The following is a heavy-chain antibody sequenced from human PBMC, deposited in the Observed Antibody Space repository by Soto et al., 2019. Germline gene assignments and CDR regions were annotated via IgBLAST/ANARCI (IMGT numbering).Heavy chain of an antibody. CDR3: AREQQTTPSGYYYGMDV. V-gene: IGHV1-69*01. CDR1: GGTFSSYA. Sequence: QVQLVQSGAEVKEPGSSVKVSCKASGGTFSSYAISWVRQAPGQGLEWMGGIIPIFGTANYAQKFQGRVTITADESTSTAYMELSSLRSEDTAVYYCAREQQTTPSGYYYGMDVWGQGTTVTVSS. CDR2: IIPIFGTA. D-gene: IGHD1-7*01. J-gene: IGHJ6*02.